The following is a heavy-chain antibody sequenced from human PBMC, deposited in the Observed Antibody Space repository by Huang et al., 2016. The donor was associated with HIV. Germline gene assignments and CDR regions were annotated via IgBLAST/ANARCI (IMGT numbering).Heavy chain of an antibody. D-gene: IGHD3-22*01. CDR3: GGSSGYWSFDY. CDR2: ISTNNGDT. V-gene: IGHV1-18*04. Sequence: QVQLVQSGGEVKKPGASVKVSCKASDYTFTSYGISWGRQAPGQGLEWMGWISTNNGDTNYAQKFQSRVTMTTDTSTSTAYMELRSLRSDDTAVYYCGGSSGYWSFDYWGQGTLVTVSS. CDR1: DYTFTSYG. J-gene: IGHJ4*02.